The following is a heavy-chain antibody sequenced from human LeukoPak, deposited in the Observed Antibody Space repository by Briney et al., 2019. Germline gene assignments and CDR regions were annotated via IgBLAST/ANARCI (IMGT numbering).Heavy chain of an antibody. CDR2: IKQDGSEK. J-gene: IGHJ6*03. CDR1: GFTFSSYW. Sequence: GGSLRLSCAASGFTFSSYWMSWVRQAPGKGLEWVANIKQDGSEKYYVDSVKGRFTISRDNAKNSLYLQMNSLRAEDTAVYYCARDLSGYSYGFYYYYYYMDVWGKGTTVTVSS. V-gene: IGHV3-7*01. CDR3: ARDLSGYSYGFYYYYYYMDV. D-gene: IGHD5-18*01.